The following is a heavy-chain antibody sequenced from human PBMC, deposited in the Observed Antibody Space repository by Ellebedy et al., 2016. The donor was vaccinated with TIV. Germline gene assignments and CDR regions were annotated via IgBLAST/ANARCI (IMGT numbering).Heavy chain of an antibody. D-gene: IGHD3-9*01. J-gene: IGHJ4*02. CDR2: ISAYNGNT. CDR1: GYTFTSYG. CDR3: ARDLAGSTEILTGYLY. V-gene: IGHV1-18*04. Sequence: ASVKVSCKASGYTFTSYGISWVRQAPGQGLEWMGWISAYNGNTNYAQKLQGRVTMTTDTSTSTAYMELRSLRSDDTAVYYCARDLAGSTEILTGYLYWGQGTLVTVSS.